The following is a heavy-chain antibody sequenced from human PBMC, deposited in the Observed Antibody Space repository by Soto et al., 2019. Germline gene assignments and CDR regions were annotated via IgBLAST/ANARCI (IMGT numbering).Heavy chain of an antibody. J-gene: IGHJ4*02. V-gene: IGHV3-15*07. CDR1: GFTFSNAW. CDR3: TTPGIAAAVAEFDY. Sequence: GGSLRLSCAASGFTFSNAWMNWVRQAPGKGLEWVGRIKSKTDGGTTDYAAPVKGRFTISRDDSKNTLYLQMNSLKTEDTAVYYCTTPGIAAAVAEFDYWGQGTLVTVSS. D-gene: IGHD6-13*01. CDR2: IKSKTDGGTT.